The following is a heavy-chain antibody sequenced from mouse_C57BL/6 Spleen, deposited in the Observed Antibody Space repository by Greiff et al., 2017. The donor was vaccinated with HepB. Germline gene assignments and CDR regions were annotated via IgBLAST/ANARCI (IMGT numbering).Heavy chain of an antibody. J-gene: IGHJ4*01. D-gene: IGHD2-2*01. CDR3: ARDRGYDGYAMDY. CDR2: INYDGSST. CDR1: GFTFSDYY. V-gene: IGHV5-16*01. Sequence: DVQLVESEGGLVQPGSSMKLSCTASGFTFSDYYMAWVRQVPEKGLEWVANINYDGSSTYYLDSLKSRFIISRDNAKNILYLQMSSLKSEDTATYYCARDRGYDGYAMDYWGQGTSVTVSS.